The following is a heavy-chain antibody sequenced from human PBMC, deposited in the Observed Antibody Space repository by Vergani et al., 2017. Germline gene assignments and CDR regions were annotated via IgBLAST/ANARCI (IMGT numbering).Heavy chain of an antibody. CDR3: AGRLECLLGAFDI. CDR2: ITSSGSYI. J-gene: IGHJ3*02. CDR1: GVTFSSYS. V-gene: IGHV3-21*01. Sequence: EVQLVESGGGLVKPGGSLRLSCAASGVTFSSYSMNWVRQAPGKGLEWVSSITSSGSYIYYADSVKGRFTIARDNAKNSLYMQRNSLRDEDTAVYYCAGRLECLLGAFDIWGQGTMVTVSS. D-gene: IGHD3-3*01.